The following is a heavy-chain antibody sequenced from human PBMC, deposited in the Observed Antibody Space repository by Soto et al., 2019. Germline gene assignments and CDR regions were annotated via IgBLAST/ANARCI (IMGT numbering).Heavy chain of an antibody. Sequence: SETLSLTCTVSGGSISSSIYYWVGIRQPPGKGLEWIGSIYYSGSTYYNPSLKSRVTISVDTSKNQFSLKLSSVTAADTAVYYCARLLGGSGYYYYFDYWGQGTLVTVSS. CDR3: ARLLGGSGYYYYFDY. D-gene: IGHD3-22*01. CDR2: IYYSGST. V-gene: IGHV4-39*01. CDR1: GGSISSSIYY. J-gene: IGHJ4*02.